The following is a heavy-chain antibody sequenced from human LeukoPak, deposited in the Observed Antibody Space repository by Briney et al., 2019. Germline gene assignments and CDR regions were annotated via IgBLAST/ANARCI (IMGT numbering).Heavy chain of an antibody. V-gene: IGHV1-2*06. CDR2: INPNSGGT. Sequence: ASVKVSCKASGYTFTGYYMHWVRQAPGQGLEWMGRINPNSGGTNYAQKFQGRVTMTRDTSISTAYMELSRLRSDDTAVYYCARAIPNDSSGSNGDYYFDYWGQGTLVTVSS. CDR3: ARAIPNDSSGSNGDYYFDY. CDR1: GYTFTGYY. D-gene: IGHD3-22*01. J-gene: IGHJ4*02.